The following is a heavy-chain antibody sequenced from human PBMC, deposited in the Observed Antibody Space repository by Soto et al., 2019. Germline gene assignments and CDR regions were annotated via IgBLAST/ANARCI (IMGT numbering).Heavy chain of an antibody. J-gene: IGHJ4*02. V-gene: IGHV3-30-3*01. CDR1: GFTFSSYA. D-gene: IGHD1-20*01. CDR2: ISYDVSNK. Sequence: GGSLRLSCAASGFTFSSYAMHWVRQAPGKGLEWVAVISYDVSNKYYADSVKGRFTISRDNSKNTLYLQMNSLRAEDTAVYYCVRDGGYNWNLFDYWGQGTLVTVSS. CDR3: VRDGGYNWNLFDY.